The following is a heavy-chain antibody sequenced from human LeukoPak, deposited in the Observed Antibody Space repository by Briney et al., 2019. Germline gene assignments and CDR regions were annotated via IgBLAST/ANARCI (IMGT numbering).Heavy chain of an antibody. CDR2: ISSSGWMI. Sequence: PGGSLRLSCAASGFTFSSYEMNWVRQAPGEGLEWVSYISSSGWMIHYADSVKGRFTISRDNAKNTLYLQMNSLRADDTAVYYCARVDSYGPTFDYWGQGTLVTVSS. J-gene: IGHJ4*02. CDR1: GFTFSSYE. D-gene: IGHD5-18*01. CDR3: ARVDSYGPTFDY. V-gene: IGHV3-48*03.